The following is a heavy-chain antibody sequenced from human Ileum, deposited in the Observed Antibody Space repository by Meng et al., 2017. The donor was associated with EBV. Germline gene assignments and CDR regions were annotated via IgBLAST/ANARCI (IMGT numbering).Heavy chain of an antibody. Sequence: GRSGDEGSKQWASGKAAREAAEYTCTTFRMHLVRQAPGHRVEWMGIIDRTSDYTYQTQYFQGRVILTTIASTSTVNIDLSRLRSQDTEVYSCARVAQTTLTSGGSDYWGQGTLVTVSS. CDR1: EYTCTTFR. D-gene: IGHD4-17*01. V-gene: IGHV1-46*01. CDR2: IDRTSDYT. CDR3: ARVAQTTLTSGGSDY. J-gene: IGHJ4*02.